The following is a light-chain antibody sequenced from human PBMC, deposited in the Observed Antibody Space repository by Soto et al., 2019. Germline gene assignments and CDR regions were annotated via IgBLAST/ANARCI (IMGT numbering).Light chain of an antibody. CDR3: QQCGSSPWT. Sequence: EIVLTQSPGTLSLSPGEGATLACRASQTISSNFLAWYQQKPGQAPRLLIYGVSIRATGIPARFSGSGSGTNFTLTARRLEPEDFAVYYCQQCGSSPWTFGQGTTVEIK. CDR2: GVS. V-gene: IGKV3-20*01. J-gene: IGKJ1*01. CDR1: QTISSNF.